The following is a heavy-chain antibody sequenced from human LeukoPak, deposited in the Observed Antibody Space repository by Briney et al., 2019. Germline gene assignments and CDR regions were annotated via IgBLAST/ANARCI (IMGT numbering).Heavy chain of an antibody. J-gene: IGHJ3*02. CDR1: GFTFSSYS. CDR3: ARQRCGGDCYSGAFDI. CDR2: ISSSRSYI. V-gene: IGHV3-21*01. D-gene: IGHD2-21*02. Sequence: GGSLRLSCAASGFTFSSYSMNWVRQAPGKGLEWASFISSSRSYIYYADSVKGRFTISRDNAKNSLYLQMNSLRAEDTALYYCARQRCGGDCYSGAFDIWGQGTMVTVSS.